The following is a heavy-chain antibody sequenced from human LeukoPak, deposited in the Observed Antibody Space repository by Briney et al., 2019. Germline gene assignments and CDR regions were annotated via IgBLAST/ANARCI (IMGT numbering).Heavy chain of an antibody. CDR3: ARKQVLLWFGELLNWFDP. CDR1: GGSVSSGSYY. Sequence: PSETLSLTCTVSGGSVSSGSYYWSWIRQPPGKGLEWIGYIYYSGSTNYNPSLKSRVTISVDTSKNQFSLKLSSVTAADTAVYYCARKQVLLWFGELLNWFDPWGQGTLVTVSS. V-gene: IGHV4-61*01. CDR2: IYYSGST. D-gene: IGHD3-10*01. J-gene: IGHJ5*02.